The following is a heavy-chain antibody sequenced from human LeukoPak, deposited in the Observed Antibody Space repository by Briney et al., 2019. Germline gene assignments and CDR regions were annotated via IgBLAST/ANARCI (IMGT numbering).Heavy chain of an antibody. D-gene: IGHD3-22*01. CDR3: ARERYYYDSSGYYQNWFDP. CDR1: GGSISSGGYS. CDR2: IYHSGST. Sequence: SETLSLTCAVSGGSISSGGYSWSWLRQPPGKGLEWIGYIYHSGSTYYNPSLKSRVTISVDRSKNQFSLKLSSVTAADTAVYYCARERYYYDSSGYYQNWFDPWGQGTLVTVSS. J-gene: IGHJ5*02. V-gene: IGHV4-30-2*01.